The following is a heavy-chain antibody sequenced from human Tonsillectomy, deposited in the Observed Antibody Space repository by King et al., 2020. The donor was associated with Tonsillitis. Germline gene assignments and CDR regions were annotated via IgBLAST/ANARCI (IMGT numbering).Heavy chain of an antibody. CDR2: IKQDGSEK. V-gene: IGHV3-7*01. CDR1: GFTFSSYW. CDR3: ARFKYHDSSGYYPNVFDI. J-gene: IGHJ3*02. Sequence: VQLVESGGGLVQPGGSLRLSCAASGFTFSSYWMTWVRQTPGKGLEWVANIKQDGSEKYYVDSVKGRFTISRDNAKNSLYLQMNSLRADDTAVYYCARFKYHDSSGYYPNVFDIWGQGTIGTVSS. D-gene: IGHD3-22*01.